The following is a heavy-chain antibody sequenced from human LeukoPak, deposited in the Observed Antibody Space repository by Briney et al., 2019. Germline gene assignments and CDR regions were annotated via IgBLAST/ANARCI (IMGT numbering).Heavy chain of an antibody. CDR3: ARDIGGSYFDY. Sequence: GGSLRLSCAASGFTFSSYAMHWVRQAPGKGLEYVSATSSNGGSTYYANSVKGRFTISRDNSKNTLYLQMGSLRAEDMAVYYCARDIGGSYFDYWGQGTLVTVSS. J-gene: IGHJ4*02. D-gene: IGHD1-26*01. CDR2: TSSNGGST. CDR1: GFTFSSYA. V-gene: IGHV3-64*01.